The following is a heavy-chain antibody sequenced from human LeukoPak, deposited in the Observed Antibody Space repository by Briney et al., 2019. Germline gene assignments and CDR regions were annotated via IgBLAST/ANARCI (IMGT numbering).Heavy chain of an antibody. Sequence: GGSLRLSCAASGFTFSTYAMSWVRQAPGKGLEWVSAISGSGGYTFYADSVKGRFTISRDNSKNTLYLQMNSLRAENTAVYYCAKSPGIYYYYGMDVWGQGTTVTVSS. CDR1: GFTFSTYA. CDR2: ISGSGGYT. J-gene: IGHJ6*02. V-gene: IGHV3-23*01. CDR3: AKSPGIYYYYGMDV. D-gene: IGHD3-10*01.